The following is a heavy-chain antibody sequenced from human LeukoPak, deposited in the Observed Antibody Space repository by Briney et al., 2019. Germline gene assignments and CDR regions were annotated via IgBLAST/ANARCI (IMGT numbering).Heavy chain of an antibody. CDR1: GYRFTDYW. J-gene: IGHJ6*02. CDR2: IYPGDSDT. V-gene: IGHV5-51*01. Sequence: GESLKISCKGSGYRFTDYWIGWVRQMPGKGLEWMGIIYPGDSDTRYSPSFQGQVTISADKSTNTAHLQWSSLKASDTAMYYCARGAAGTTPDYYYSGLDVWGQGTTVRVSS. CDR3: ARGAAGTTPDYYYSGLDV. D-gene: IGHD1-7*01.